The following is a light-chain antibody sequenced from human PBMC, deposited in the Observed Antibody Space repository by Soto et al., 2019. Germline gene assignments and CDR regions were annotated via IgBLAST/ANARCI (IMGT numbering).Light chain of an antibody. Sequence: QSVLTQPPSASGTPGQRVTISCSGSSSNIGSSYVYWYRQLPGTAPKILIQRNDQRPSGGPDRFSGSKSGTSASLAISGLRSEDEADYYCAAWDGSLSGRVFGGGTKLTVL. CDR2: RND. J-gene: IGLJ3*02. CDR1: SSNIGSSY. CDR3: AAWDGSLSGRV. V-gene: IGLV1-47*01.